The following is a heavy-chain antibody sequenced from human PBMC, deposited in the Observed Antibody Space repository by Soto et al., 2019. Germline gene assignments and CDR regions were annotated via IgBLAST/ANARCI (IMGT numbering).Heavy chain of an antibody. Sequence: QVQLQESGPGLVKPSETLSLTCTVSGGSISSYYWSWIRQPPGKGLEWIGYIYYSGSTNYNPSLKSRVTISVDTSKNQFSLKLSSVTAADTAVYYCARVPPWETTTRKYYYYMDVWGKGTTVTVSS. CDR3: ARVPPWETTTRKYYYYMDV. D-gene: IGHD1-26*01. CDR2: IYYSGST. V-gene: IGHV4-59*01. CDR1: GGSISSYY. J-gene: IGHJ6*03.